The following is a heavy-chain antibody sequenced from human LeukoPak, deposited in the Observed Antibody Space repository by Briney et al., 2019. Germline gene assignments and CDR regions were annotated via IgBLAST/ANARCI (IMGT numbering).Heavy chain of an antibody. V-gene: IGHV1-2*02. D-gene: IGHD2-2*01. Sequence: ASVKVSCKASGYTFTDYYMHWVRQAPGQGFEWMGWINPNDGDTNYAQKFQGRVTMTRDTSISTAHMEVSRLRSDDTAVYCCARANFLYCSSSTCLFDYWGQGTLVTVSS. CDR2: INPNDGDT. CDR3: ARANFLYCSSSTCLFDY. CDR1: GYTFTDYY. J-gene: IGHJ4*02.